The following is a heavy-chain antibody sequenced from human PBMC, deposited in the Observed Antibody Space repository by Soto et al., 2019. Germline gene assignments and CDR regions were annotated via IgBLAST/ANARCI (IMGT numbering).Heavy chain of an antibody. CDR1: GFNFSTFG. V-gene: IGHV3-30*18. Sequence: PGGSLRLSCAASGFNFSTFGMNWVRQAPGKGLEWVAIISNDGSDINYADSVRGRFTISRDTSRNTLHLQMNSLRAEDTAVYYCAKNRAPRPFYVHGLDLRGQGTTVTVSS. J-gene: IGHJ6*02. CDR3: AKNRAPRPFYVHGLDL. CDR2: ISNDGSDI. D-gene: IGHD3-10*02.